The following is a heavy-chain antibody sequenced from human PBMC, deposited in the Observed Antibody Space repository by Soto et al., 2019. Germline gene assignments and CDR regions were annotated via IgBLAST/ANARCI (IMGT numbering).Heavy chain of an antibody. J-gene: IGHJ4*02. D-gene: IGHD3-10*01. Sequence: ASVKVSCKASGGTFSSYAISWVRQAPGQGLEWMGWISAYNGTTNYAQKFQGRVTLTTDTSTTTAYMELRSLIYDDTAVYYCARWTYGSGDYWGQGTLVTVSS. CDR3: ARWTYGSGDY. CDR2: ISAYNGTT. V-gene: IGHV1-18*01. CDR1: GGTFSSYA.